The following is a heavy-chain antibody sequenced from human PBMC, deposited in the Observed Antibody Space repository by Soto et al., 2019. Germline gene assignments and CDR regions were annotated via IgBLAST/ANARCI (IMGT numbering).Heavy chain of an antibody. CDR2: IFWDDDK. V-gene: IGHV2-5*02. D-gene: IGHD3-10*01. CDR3: AHRPPYGSGTRFDY. CDR1: GFSLSTSGVG. J-gene: IGHJ4*02. Sequence: QITLKESGPTLVKPTQTLTLTCTFSGFSLSTSGVGVGWIRQPPGKALEWLALIFWDDDKRYSPSLKSRLTITKDTSKNQVVLTMTNMDPVDTATYYCAHRPPYGSGTRFDYWGQGTLVTVSS.